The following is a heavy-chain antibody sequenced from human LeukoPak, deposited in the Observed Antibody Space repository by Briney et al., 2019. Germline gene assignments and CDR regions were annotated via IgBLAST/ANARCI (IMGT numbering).Heavy chain of an antibody. Sequence: PSQTLSLTCTVSGGSISSGGYYWSWIRQPPGKGLEWIGYIYHSGSTNYNPSLKSRVTISVDTSKNQFSLKLSSVTAADTAVYYCAIIPRERFLVNVDVWGKGTTVTVSS. J-gene: IGHJ6*04. CDR3: AIIPRERFLVNVDV. V-gene: IGHV4-30-2*01. CDR2: IYHSGST. CDR1: GGSISSGGYY. D-gene: IGHD3-3*01.